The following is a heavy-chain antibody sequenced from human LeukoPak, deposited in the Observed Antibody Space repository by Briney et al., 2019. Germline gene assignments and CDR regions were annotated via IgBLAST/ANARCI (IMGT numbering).Heavy chain of an antibody. D-gene: IGHD4-17*01. CDR1: GGSISSGGYS. V-gene: IGHV4-30-2*01. J-gene: IGHJ5*02. CDR2: IYHSGST. CDR3: ARAPSQTTVSSWFDP. Sequence: SQTLSLTCAVSGGSISSGGYSWSWIRQPPGKGLEWIGYIYHSGSTYYNPSLKSRVTISVDRSKNQFSLKLSSVTAADTAVYYCARAPSQTTVSSWFDPWGQGTLLTVSS.